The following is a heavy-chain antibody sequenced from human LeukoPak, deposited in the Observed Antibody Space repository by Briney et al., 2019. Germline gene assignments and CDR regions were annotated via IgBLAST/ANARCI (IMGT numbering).Heavy chain of an antibody. V-gene: IGHV1-3*01. Sequence: ASVKVSRKASGYTFTSYAMHWVRQAPGQRLEWMGWINAGNGNTKYSQKFQGRVTITRDTSASTAYMELSSLRSEDTAVYYCARVGGDKSSTRAFYFDYWGQGTLVTVSS. D-gene: IGHD2-2*01. CDR3: ARVGGDKSSTRAFYFDY. J-gene: IGHJ4*02. CDR2: INAGNGNT. CDR1: GYTFTSYA.